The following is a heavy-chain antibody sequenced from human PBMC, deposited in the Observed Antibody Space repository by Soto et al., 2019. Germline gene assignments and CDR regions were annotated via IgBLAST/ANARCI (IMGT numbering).Heavy chain of an antibody. CDR1: GFSFTTYA. Sequence: GGSLRLSCAASGFSFTTYAMHWVRQAPGKGLEWVAVISDDGSIKYYADSVKGRFTISRGNSKNTFYLQMNSLRGDDTALYYCARAIETAMDPCDYWGQGALVTVSS. CDR2: ISDDGSIK. V-gene: IGHV3-30-3*01. CDR3: ARAIETAMDPCDY. D-gene: IGHD5-18*01. J-gene: IGHJ4*02.